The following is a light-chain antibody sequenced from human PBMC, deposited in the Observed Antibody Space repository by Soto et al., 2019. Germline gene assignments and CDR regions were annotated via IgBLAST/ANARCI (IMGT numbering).Light chain of an antibody. CDR3: QHFENLLLYT. CDR1: QDINNY. Sequence: DVQMTQSPSSLSASVGDRVTITCQASQDINNYLNWFQHKPGTAPNLLIYDASYLETGVPSRFSGSGSGTNFTFTISSLQPEDVATYYCQHFENLLLYTFGQGTKLEL. CDR2: DAS. V-gene: IGKV1-33*01. J-gene: IGKJ2*01.